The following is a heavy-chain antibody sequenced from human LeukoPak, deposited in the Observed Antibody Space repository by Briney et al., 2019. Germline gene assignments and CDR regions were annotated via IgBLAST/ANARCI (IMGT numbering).Heavy chain of an antibody. V-gene: IGHV5-51*01. CDR3: ARRDGYNHVDY. J-gene: IGHJ4*02. CDR1: EYSFTSYW. CDR2: IYPGDSDT. D-gene: IGHD5-24*01. Sequence: GESLKISCKGSEYSFTSYWIGWVRQMPGKGLEWMGIIYPGDSDTRYSPSFQGQVTISADESINTAYLQWSGLKASDTAIYYCARRDGYNHVDYWGQGTLVTVSS.